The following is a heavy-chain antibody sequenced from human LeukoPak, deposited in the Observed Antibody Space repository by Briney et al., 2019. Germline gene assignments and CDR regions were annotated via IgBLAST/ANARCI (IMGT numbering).Heavy chain of an antibody. CDR2: INSNSGAR. CDR1: VYIFSGYY. CDR3: ARGRGGATTGFDH. D-gene: IGHD1-26*01. Sequence: ASVKVSCKASVYIFSGYYMHWVRQAPGQGLESMGWINSNSGARNFAPKFQGRVTFSRDNSISTAYMELSSLRSDDTAIYYCARGRGGATTGFDHWGQGTQVTVSS. V-gene: IGHV1-2*02. J-gene: IGHJ4*02.